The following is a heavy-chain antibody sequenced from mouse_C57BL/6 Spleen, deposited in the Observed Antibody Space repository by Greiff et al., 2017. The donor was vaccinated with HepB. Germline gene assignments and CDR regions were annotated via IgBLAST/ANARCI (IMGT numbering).Heavy chain of an antibody. CDR2: ILPGSGST. J-gene: IGHJ2*01. CDR1: GYTFTGYW. Sequence: VQLQQSGAELMKPGASVKLSCKATGYTFTGYWIEWVKQRPGHGLEWIGEILPGSGSTNYNEKFKGKAKFTADTSSNTAYMQLSSLTTKDSAIYYCARESYDGYYFDYWGQGTTLTVSS. V-gene: IGHV1-9*01. D-gene: IGHD2-3*01. CDR3: ARESYDGYYFDY.